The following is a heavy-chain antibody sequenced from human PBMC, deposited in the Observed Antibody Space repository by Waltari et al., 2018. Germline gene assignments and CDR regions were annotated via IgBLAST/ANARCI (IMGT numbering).Heavy chain of an antibody. Sequence: QVQLQESGPGLVKPSETLSLTCAVSGYSISSGYYWGWIRQPTGKGLEWIGSIYHSGSTYYNPSLKSRVTISVDTSKNQFSLKLSSVTAADTAVYYCARHYSSDYIEYFQHWGQGTLVTVSS. CDR3: ARHYSSDYIEYFQH. CDR2: IYHSGST. V-gene: IGHV4-38-2*01. CDR1: GYSISSGYY. D-gene: IGHD6-19*01. J-gene: IGHJ1*01.